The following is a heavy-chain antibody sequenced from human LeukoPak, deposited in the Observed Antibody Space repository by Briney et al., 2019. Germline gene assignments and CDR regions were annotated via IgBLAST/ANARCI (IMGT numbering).Heavy chain of an antibody. V-gene: IGHV3-66*01. Sequence: GGSLRLSCAASGFTVSGNYMTWVRQAPGKGLECVSVIYSGGSTYYADSVEGRFTISRDNSKNTLYPHMNSLRAEDTAVYYCAGCRWNYHYFEHWGQGTLVTVSS. CDR2: IYSGGST. CDR3: AGCRWNYHYFEH. J-gene: IGHJ4*02. CDR1: GFTVSGNY. D-gene: IGHD1-7*01.